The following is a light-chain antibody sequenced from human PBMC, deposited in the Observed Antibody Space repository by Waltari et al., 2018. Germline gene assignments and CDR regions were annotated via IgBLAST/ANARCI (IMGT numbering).Light chain of an antibody. Sequence: EIVLTQSPGTLSLSLGESATVPCRASQSVSRSLAWYQQKPGQAPRPLIDGASTRATGIPDWFSGRCSGTYFSLTISRLEPDDFAVYYCQHYLRLPVTFGQGTTVEI. CDR2: GAS. V-gene: IGKV3-20*01. J-gene: IGKJ1*01. CDR1: QSVSRS. CDR3: QHYLRLPVT.